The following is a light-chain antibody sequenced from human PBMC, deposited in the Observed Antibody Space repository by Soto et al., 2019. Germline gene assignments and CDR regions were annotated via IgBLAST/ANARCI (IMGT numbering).Light chain of an antibody. J-gene: IGKJ2*01. CDR2: AAS. Sequence: DIQMTQSPSSLSASVGARVTITCRASQSISSYLNWYQQKPGKAPKLLIYAASSLQSGVPSRFSGSGSGTDFTLTISCLQPEDFAVYYCQQSYNTPYSFGQGAKLEIK. CDR1: QSISSY. CDR3: QQSYNTPYS. V-gene: IGKV1-39*01.